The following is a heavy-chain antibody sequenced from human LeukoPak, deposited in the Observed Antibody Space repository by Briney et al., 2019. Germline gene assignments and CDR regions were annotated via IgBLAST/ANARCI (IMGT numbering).Heavy chain of an antibody. CDR1: GFTFSSYA. V-gene: IGHV3-30-3*01. D-gene: IGHD4-17*01. Sequence: GGSLRLSCAASGFTFSSYAMHWVRQAPGKGLEWVAVISYDGSNKYYADSVKGRFTISRDNSKNTLYLQMNSLRAEDTALYYCAKGLDYGDSRWDYWGQGTLVTVSS. CDR3: AKGLDYGDSRWDY. CDR2: ISYDGSNK. J-gene: IGHJ4*02.